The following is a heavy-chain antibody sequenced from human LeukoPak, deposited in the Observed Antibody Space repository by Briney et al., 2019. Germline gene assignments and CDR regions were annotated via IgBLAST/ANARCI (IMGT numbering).Heavy chain of an antibody. CDR2: ISYDGGNK. CDR1: GFTFSSYG. Sequence: GGSLRLSCSASGFTFSSYGIHWVRQAPGKGLEWVALISYDGGNKYYADSVKGRFTISRDNSKNTLYLQMNSLRTGDTAVYYCARAPGYYDSSGYYYDYYCDSWGQGTLVTVSS. V-gene: IGHV3-30*01. D-gene: IGHD3-22*01. J-gene: IGHJ4*02. CDR3: ARAPGYYDSSGYYYDYYCDS.